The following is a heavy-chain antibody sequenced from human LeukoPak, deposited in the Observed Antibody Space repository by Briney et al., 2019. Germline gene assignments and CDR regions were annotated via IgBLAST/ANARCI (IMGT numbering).Heavy chain of an antibody. CDR3: ARDLRRIAARPEGYFDY. J-gene: IGHJ4*02. CDR1: GFTFSSYA. Sequence: GGSLRLSCAASGFTFSSYAMSWVRQAPGKGLEWVSAISGSGGSTYYADSVKGRFTISRDNSKNTLYLQMNSLRAEDTAVYYCARDLRRIAARPEGYFDYWGQGTLVTVSS. D-gene: IGHD6-6*01. V-gene: IGHV3-23*01. CDR2: ISGSGGST.